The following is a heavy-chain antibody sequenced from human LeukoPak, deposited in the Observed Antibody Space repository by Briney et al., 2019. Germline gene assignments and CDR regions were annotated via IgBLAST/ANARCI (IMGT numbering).Heavy chain of an antibody. CDR3: ARGRYYDFWSGHGFNYFDC. CDR2: INHSGST. D-gene: IGHD3-3*01. V-gene: IGHV4-34*01. CDR1: GGSFSGYY. Sequence: RSSETLSLTCAVYGGSFSGYYWNWIRQPPGKGLEWIGEINHSGSTNYNPSLKSRVTISVDTSKNQFSLKLSSVTAADTAVYYCARGRYYDFWSGHGFNYFDCWGQGTLVTVSS. J-gene: IGHJ4*02.